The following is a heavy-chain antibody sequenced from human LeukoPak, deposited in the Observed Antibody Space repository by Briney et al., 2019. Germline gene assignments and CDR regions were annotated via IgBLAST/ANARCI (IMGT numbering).Heavy chain of an antibody. D-gene: IGHD3-16*01. Sequence: SETLSLTCNVTDGSITSYHWGWIRQPPGKGLQWLGYIFHSGSPHYNPSLKSRLTLSVDTSRSQISLKLDSVTAADTAVYFCARHSQSYGPYNWFDPWGQGALVTVSS. CDR1: DGSITSYH. CDR2: IFHSGSP. V-gene: IGHV4-59*08. J-gene: IGHJ5*01. CDR3: ARHSQSYGPYNWFDP.